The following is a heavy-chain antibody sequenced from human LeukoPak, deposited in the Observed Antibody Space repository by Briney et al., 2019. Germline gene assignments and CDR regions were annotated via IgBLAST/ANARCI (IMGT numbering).Heavy chain of an antibody. J-gene: IGHJ4*02. V-gene: IGHV3-66*02. CDR2: IYSGGST. CDR3: AGGPFGVVIL. CDR1: GFTFSSYE. D-gene: IGHD3-3*01. Sequence: GGSLRLSCAASGFTFSSYEMNWVRQAPGKGLEWVSVIYSGGSTYYTDSVTGRFTISTDNSKNTLYLQMNSLRAEDTAVYYCAGGPFGVVILGGQGTLVTVSS.